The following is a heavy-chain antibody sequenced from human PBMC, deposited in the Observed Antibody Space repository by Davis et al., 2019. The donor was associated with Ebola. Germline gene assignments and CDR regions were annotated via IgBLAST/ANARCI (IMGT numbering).Heavy chain of an antibody. CDR2: INHSGST. Sequence: MPGGSLRLSCAVYGGSFSGYYWSWIRQPPGKGLEWIGEINHSGSTNYNPSLKSRVTISVDTSKNQFSLKLRSVTAADTAVYYCARAQYGSGSYYFYYYGLDVWGQGTTVTLSS. CDR1: GGSFSGYY. J-gene: IGHJ6*02. CDR3: ARAQYGSGSYYFYYYGLDV. D-gene: IGHD3-10*01. V-gene: IGHV4-34*01.